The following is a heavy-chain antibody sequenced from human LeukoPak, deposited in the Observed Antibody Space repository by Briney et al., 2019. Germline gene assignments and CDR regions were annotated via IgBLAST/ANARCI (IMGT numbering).Heavy chain of an antibody. D-gene: IGHD2-21*01. Sequence: SEPLSLTCTVSGDSINTYSWHWIRQPPGKGLEWIGHIYYIGSTNYNPSLRSRVTMSVDTSKNHFSLRLTSVTAADTAVYYCARRRQTGGDNGLRNWFDHWGQGILVSVST. J-gene: IGHJ5*02. CDR1: GDSINTYS. CDR2: IYYIGST. V-gene: IGHV4-59*08. CDR3: ARRRQTGGDNGLRNWFDH.